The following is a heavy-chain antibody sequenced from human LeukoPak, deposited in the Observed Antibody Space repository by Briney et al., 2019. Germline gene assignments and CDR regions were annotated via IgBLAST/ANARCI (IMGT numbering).Heavy chain of an antibody. V-gene: IGHV4-34*01. CDR1: GGSINNYY. J-gene: IGHJ4*02. CDR3: ARFRAGRPKNFDY. CDR2: INHSGST. Sequence: PSETLSLTCTVSGGSINNYYWSWIRQPPGKGLEWIGEINHSGSTNYNPSLKSRVTISVDTSKNQFSLKLSSVTAADTAVYYCARFRAGRPKNFDYWGQGTLVTVSS.